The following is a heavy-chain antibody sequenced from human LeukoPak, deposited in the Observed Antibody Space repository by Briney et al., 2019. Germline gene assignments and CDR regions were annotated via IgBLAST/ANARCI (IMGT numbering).Heavy chain of an antibody. J-gene: IGHJ4*02. CDR1: GGSISSYY. CDR3: ARDRSDGSGYYGYYFDY. D-gene: IGHD3-22*01. V-gene: IGHV4-59*01. CDR2: IYYSGST. Sequence: PSETLSLTCTVSGGSISSYYWNWIRQPPGKGLEWIGHIYYSGSTDYNPSLRSRVTISVDTSKNQFSLRLSSVTAADTAVYYCARDRSDGSGYYGYYFDYWGQGTLVSVSS.